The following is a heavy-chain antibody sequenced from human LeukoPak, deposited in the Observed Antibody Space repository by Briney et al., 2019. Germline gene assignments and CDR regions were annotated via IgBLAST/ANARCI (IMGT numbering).Heavy chain of an antibody. CDR2: INQDGSEK. CDR1: GFPFSTFW. V-gene: IGHV3-7*01. CDR3: ARGHYDHA. Sequence: VGSLRVSCVVSGFPFSTFWMSWGRQAPGKGLEWVANINQDGSEKYFVASVKGGFTISTDNAKHSLFMQMSNMRAEETDVLYFARGHYDHAWGRGTLVTVS. J-gene: IGHJ4*02. D-gene: IGHD3-3*01.